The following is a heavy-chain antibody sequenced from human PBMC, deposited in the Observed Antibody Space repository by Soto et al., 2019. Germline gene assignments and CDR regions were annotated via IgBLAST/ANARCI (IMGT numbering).Heavy chain of an antibody. D-gene: IGHD6-13*01. V-gene: IGHV3-33*01. CDR3: AREAADYYYYGMDV. CDR1: GFTFSSYG. CDR2: IWYDGSNK. Sequence: QVQLVESGGGVVQPGTSLRLSCAASGFTFSSYGMHWVRQAPGKGLEWVAVIWYDGSNKYYADSVKGRFTISRDNSKNTLYLQMNSLRAEDTAVYYSAREAADYYYYGMDVWGQGTTVTVSS. J-gene: IGHJ6*02.